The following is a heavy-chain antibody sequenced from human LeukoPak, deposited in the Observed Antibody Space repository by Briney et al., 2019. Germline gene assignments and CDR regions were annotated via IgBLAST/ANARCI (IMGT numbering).Heavy chain of an antibody. V-gene: IGHV3-53*01. J-gene: IGHJ5*02. CDR2: IYSGGST. CDR1: GFTVSSNY. CDR3: ARDRAAIGVDGNWFDP. D-gene: IGHD2-2*02. Sequence: GGSLRLSCAASGFTVSSNYMSWVRQAPGKGLEWVSVIYSGGSTYYADSVKGRFTISRDNSKNTLYLQMNSLRAEDTAVYYCARDRAAIGVDGNWFDPWGQGTLVTVSS.